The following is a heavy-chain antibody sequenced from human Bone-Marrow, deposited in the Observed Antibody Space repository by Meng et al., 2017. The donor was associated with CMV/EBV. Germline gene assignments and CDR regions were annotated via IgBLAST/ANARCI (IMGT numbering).Heavy chain of an antibody. CDR3: AKRGYSSSSWFDS. D-gene: IGHD6-6*01. J-gene: IGHJ5*01. V-gene: IGHV1-2*02. Sequence: ASVKVSCKASGYTFTGYPIHWVRQAPGQGLEWMGWVHPRGGSNLAQKFQGRVTKTTDTSITTAYMELRSLKFDDTAIYFCAKRGYSSSSWFDSWGQGTLVTVSS. CDR2: VHPRGGS. CDR1: GYTFTGYP.